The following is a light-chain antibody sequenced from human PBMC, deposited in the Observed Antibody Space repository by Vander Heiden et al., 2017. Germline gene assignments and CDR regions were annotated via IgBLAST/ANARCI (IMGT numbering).Light chain of an antibody. J-gene: IGKJ2*01. CDR2: DAS. CDR1: QSVSGY. V-gene: IGKV3-11*01. Sequence: ESVLTQSSATLPLPPGERATLSCRASQSVSGYLAWYQQKSGQAPRLLIYDASNRATGIPARFSGSGSGTDFTLTISSLEPEDFAVYYCQQRSRWPPYTFGQGTKLEI. CDR3: QQRSRWPPYT.